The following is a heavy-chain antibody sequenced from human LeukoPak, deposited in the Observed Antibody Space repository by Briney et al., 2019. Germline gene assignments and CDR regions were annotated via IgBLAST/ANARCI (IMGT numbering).Heavy chain of an antibody. D-gene: IGHD7-27*01. Sequence: SETLSLTCAVYGGSFSGYYWSWFRQPPGKGLEWIVEFNHSGSTNYNPPPKRRGTISVDTSKNQFSLKLPSVTAAGTAVYSCARVPDGKLGIIDYWGQGTLVTVSS. CDR1: GGSFSGYY. V-gene: IGHV4-34*01. J-gene: IGHJ4*02. CDR2: FNHSGST. CDR3: ARVPDGKLGIIDY.